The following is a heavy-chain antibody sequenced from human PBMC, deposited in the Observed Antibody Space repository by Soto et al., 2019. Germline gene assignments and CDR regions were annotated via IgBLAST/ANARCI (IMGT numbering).Heavy chain of an antibody. CDR1: GGSINSGDYY. CDR2: IYYSGST. D-gene: IGHD4-17*01. CDR3: ARSLNDYGLGWFDP. J-gene: IGHJ5*02. Sequence: PSETLSLTCTVSGGSINSGDYYWSWVRQPPGKALEWVGYIYYSGSTIYNPSLESRVTLSIDTSENQFSLKLSSVTAADTAVYYCARSLNDYGLGWFDPWGQGTLVTVSS. V-gene: IGHV4-30-4*01.